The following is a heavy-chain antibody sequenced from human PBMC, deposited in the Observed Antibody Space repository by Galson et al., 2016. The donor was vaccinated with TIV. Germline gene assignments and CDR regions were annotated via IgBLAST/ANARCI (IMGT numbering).Heavy chain of an antibody. D-gene: IGHD3-3*01. CDR2: TYYRSTWYN. Sequence: CAISGDSVSSTSAAWNWIRQSPSRGLEWLGRTYYRSTWYNDYAASLKRRITINPDTSKNQFSLQLTSVTPEDAAVYYYARGTPSVVGVIMTLDYWGQGTLVTVSS. CDR1: GDSVSSTSAA. CDR3: ARGTPSVVGVIMTLDY. V-gene: IGHV6-1*01. J-gene: IGHJ4*02.